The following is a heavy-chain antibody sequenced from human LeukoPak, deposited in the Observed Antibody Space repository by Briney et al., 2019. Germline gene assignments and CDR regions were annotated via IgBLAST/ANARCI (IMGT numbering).Heavy chain of an antibody. V-gene: IGHV1-18*01. Sequence: AVNVSCKASGYTFTSYGISWVRQAPGQGLEWMGWISAYNGNTNYAQKLQGRVTMTTDTSTSTAYMELRSLRSDDTAVYYCARDLGAPSSGWFIDYWGQGTLVTVSS. D-gene: IGHD6-19*01. J-gene: IGHJ4*02. CDR3: ARDLGAPSSGWFIDY. CDR2: ISAYNGNT. CDR1: GYTFTSYG.